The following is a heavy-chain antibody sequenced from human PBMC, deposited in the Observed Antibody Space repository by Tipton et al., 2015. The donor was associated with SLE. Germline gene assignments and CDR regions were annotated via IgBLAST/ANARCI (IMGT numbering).Heavy chain of an antibody. V-gene: IGHV4-59*01. J-gene: IGHJ6*02. CDR3: ARAPGDYYGSGTYYDHYYYGMDV. CDR1: GGSITGYY. Sequence: LVQSSETLSLTCSVSGGSITGYYWSWIRQPPGKGLEWIGYIYYSGSTNYNPSLKSRLTMSVDTSKNQFSLNVSSVTAADTAVYYCARAPGDYYGSGTYYDHYYYGMDVWGQGTTVTVSS. D-gene: IGHD3-10*01. CDR2: IYYSGST.